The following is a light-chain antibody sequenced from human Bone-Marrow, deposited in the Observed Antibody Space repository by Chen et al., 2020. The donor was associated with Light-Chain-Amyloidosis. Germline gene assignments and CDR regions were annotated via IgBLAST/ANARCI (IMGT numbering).Light chain of an antibody. Sequence: EIVLTQSPGTLSLSPGEGANLSCRASQTISSHYLTWYQQKLGQAPRLLIYGSSSRATGIPDRFTGSGSGTDFTLTINRLEPEDFAMYYCQQYGTSPLTFGGGTKVEIK. CDR3: QQYGTSPLT. CDR2: GSS. CDR1: QTISSHY. V-gene: IGKV3-20*01. J-gene: IGKJ4*01.